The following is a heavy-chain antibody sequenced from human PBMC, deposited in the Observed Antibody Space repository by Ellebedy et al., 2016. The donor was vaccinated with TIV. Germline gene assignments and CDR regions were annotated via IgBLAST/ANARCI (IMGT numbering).Heavy chain of an antibody. CDR2: ISGSGGST. CDR3: AKGFPFGHGMDV. CDR1: GFTFSSYA. D-gene: IGHD2/OR15-2a*01. V-gene: IGHV3-23*01. Sequence: GESLKISCAASGFTFSSYAMSWVRQAPGKGLEWVSAISGSGGSTYYADSVKGRFTISRDNSKNTLYLQMNSLRAEDTAVYYCAKGFPFGHGMDVWGQGTTVTVSS. J-gene: IGHJ6*02.